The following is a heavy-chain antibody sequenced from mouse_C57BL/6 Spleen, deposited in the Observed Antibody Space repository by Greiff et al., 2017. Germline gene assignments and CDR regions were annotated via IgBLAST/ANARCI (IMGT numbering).Heavy chain of an antibody. CDR1: GYAFSSSW. V-gene: IGHV1-82*01. CDR3: AREDNPYAMDY. Sequence: QVQLQQSGPELVKPGASVKISCKASGYAFSSSWMNWVKQRPGKGLEWIGRIYPGDGDTNYNGKFKGKATLTADKSSSTAYMQLSSLTSEDSAVYFCAREDNPYAMDYWGQGTSVTVSS. CDR2: IYPGDGDT. D-gene: IGHD3-3*01. J-gene: IGHJ4*01.